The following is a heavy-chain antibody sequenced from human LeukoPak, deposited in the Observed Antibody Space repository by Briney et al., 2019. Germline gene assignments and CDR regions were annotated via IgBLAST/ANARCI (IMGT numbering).Heavy chain of an antibody. Sequence: PGGSLRLSCAASGFTFSSYEMNWVRQAPGKGLEWVSYISSSGSTIYYADSVKGRFTISRDNVKNSLYLQMNSLRAEDTAVYYCARLFNWNGLYWGQGTLVTVSS. CDR2: ISSSGSTI. CDR3: ARLFNWNGLY. V-gene: IGHV3-48*03. D-gene: IGHD1-20*01. CDR1: GFTFSSYE. J-gene: IGHJ4*02.